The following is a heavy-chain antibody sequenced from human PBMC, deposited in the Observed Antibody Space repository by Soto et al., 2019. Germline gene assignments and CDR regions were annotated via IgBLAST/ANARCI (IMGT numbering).Heavy chain of an antibody. J-gene: IGHJ4*02. V-gene: IGHV3-20*04. D-gene: IGHD1-26*01. Sequence: PGGSLRLSCAASGFTFDDYGMSWVRQAPGKGLEKVYGINWNGGSTGHADSVKGRFTISRDNSKNTLYLQMNSLRAEDTAVYYCAKTPGIVGATSSFDFWGQGTLVTVSS. CDR1: GFTFDDYG. CDR2: INWNGGST. CDR3: AKTPGIVGATSSFDF.